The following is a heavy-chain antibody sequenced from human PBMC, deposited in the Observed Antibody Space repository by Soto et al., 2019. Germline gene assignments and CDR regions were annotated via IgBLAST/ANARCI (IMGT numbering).Heavy chain of an antibody. Sequence: GGSLRLSCAASGFTFSSYSMNWVRQAPGKGLEWVSYISSSSSTIYYADSVKGRFTISRDNAKNSLYLQMNSLRDEDTAVYYCARDQMRVTMVRGATGWFDPWGQGTLVTVSS. J-gene: IGHJ5*02. CDR1: GFTFSSYS. D-gene: IGHD3-10*01. CDR3: ARDQMRVTMVRGATGWFDP. CDR2: ISSSSSTI. V-gene: IGHV3-48*02.